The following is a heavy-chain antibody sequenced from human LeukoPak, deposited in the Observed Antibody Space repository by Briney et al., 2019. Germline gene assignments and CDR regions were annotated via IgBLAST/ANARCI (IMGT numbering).Heavy chain of an antibody. Sequence: SVKVSCKASGGTFSSYAISWVRQAPGQGLEWMGRIIPILGIANYAQKFQGRVTITADKSTSTAYMELSSLRSEDTAVYYCARHSSSSTYFDYWGQGTLVTVSS. CDR3: ARHSSSSTYFDY. CDR2: IIPILGIA. V-gene: IGHV1-69*04. J-gene: IGHJ4*02. CDR1: GGTFSSYA. D-gene: IGHD6-13*01.